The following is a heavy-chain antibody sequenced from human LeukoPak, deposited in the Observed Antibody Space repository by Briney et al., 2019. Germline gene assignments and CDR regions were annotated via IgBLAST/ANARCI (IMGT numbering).Heavy chain of an antibody. D-gene: IGHD5-24*01. Sequence: RPSETLSLTCTLSGGSMSSYYWNWIRQPPGKGLEWIGSIYYSGSSFDNPALKSRVTISVDTSKNQFSLKLSSVTAADTAVYYCARHRSGWLQSSFDYWGQGTLVTVSS. J-gene: IGHJ4*02. CDR3: ARHRSGWLQSSFDY. CDR1: GGSMSSYY. V-gene: IGHV4-39*01. CDR2: IYYSGSS.